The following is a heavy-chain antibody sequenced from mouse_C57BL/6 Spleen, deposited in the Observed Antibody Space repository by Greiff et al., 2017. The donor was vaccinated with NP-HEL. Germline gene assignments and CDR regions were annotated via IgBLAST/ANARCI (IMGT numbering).Heavy chain of an antibody. Sequence: EVKVVESGGGLVKPGGSLKLSCAASGFTFSDYGMHWVRQAPEKGLEWVAYISSGSSTIYYADTVKGRFTISRDNAKNTLFLQMTSLRSEDTAMYYCARPIYYGNYFYYAMDYWGQGTSVTVSS. CDR3: ARPIYYGNYFYYAMDY. V-gene: IGHV5-17*01. J-gene: IGHJ4*01. CDR2: ISSGSSTI. D-gene: IGHD2-1*01. CDR1: GFTFSDYG.